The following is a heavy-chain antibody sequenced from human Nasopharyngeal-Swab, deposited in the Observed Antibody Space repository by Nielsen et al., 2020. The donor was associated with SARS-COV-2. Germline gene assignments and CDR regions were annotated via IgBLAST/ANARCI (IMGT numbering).Heavy chain of an antibody. J-gene: IGHJ5*02. D-gene: IGHD6-19*01. CDR2: ISGSGDAT. CDR3: AKDSGVAVAVSWFDP. V-gene: IGHV3-23*01. CDR1: GFTFTSYA. Sequence: GESLKISCAASGFTFTSYAMSWVRQAPGKGLEWVSGISGSGDATYYADSVKGRFTVSRGNSKNTLYLQMNSLRAEDTAVYYCAKDSGVAVAVSWFDPWGQGALVTVSS.